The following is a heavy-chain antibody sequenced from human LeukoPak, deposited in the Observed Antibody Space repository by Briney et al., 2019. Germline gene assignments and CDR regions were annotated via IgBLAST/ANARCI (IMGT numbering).Heavy chain of an antibody. J-gene: IGHJ4*02. Sequence: ASVKVSCKASGYTFTGYYMHWVRQAPGQGLEWMGRINPNSGGTNYAQKFQGRVTMTTDTSINTAYLELSRLRSDDTAVYYCARGYSSSWLDYWGQGTLVTVSS. CDR1: GYTFTGYY. D-gene: IGHD6-13*01. V-gene: IGHV1-2*06. CDR3: ARGYSSSWLDY. CDR2: INPNSGGT.